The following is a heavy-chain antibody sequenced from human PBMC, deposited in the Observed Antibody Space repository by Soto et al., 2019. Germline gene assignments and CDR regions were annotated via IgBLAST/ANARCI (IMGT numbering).Heavy chain of an antibody. CDR1: GYPFTTNW. J-gene: IGHJ4*02. D-gene: IGHD5-12*01. V-gene: IGHV5-51*01. CDR3: ARGSGYQNY. Sequence: PGESLQISCKGSGYPFTTNWIAWVRQMPGKGLERMGIIYPSDSDTTYSPSFRGQVTISVDKSTSTAYLQWSSLKASDTAIYYCARGSGYQNYWGEGTLVTVSS. CDR2: IYPSDSDT.